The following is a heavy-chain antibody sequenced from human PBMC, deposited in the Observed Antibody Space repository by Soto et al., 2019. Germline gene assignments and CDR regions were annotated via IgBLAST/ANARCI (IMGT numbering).Heavy chain of an antibody. CDR2: ISYSGTT. J-gene: IGHJ4*02. D-gene: IGHD4-17*01. Sequence: SETLPLTCTVSGGSISSCNYYWSWIRQPPGKGLEWIGFISYSGTTHYSASLRSRVSISVDTSKNQFSLDLSSVTAADTAVYYCATMGTPVTGLYYFDYWGQGTLVTVS. CDR1: GGSISSCNYY. CDR3: ATMGTPVTGLYYFDY. V-gene: IGHV4-30-4*01.